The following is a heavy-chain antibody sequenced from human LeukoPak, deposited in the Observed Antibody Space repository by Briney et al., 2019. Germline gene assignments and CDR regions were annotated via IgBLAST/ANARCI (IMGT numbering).Heavy chain of an antibody. D-gene: IGHD1/OR15-1a*01. CDR1: GLTFSSYA. CDR3: ARDPRNKGFDP. J-gene: IGHJ5*02. CDR2: ISGSGVST. V-gene: IGHV3-23*02. Sequence: GGSLRLSCAASGLTFSSYAMTWVRQAPGKGLEWVSVISGSGVSTYYGDSVKGRFTISRDNAKNTLYLQMNSLRVEDTAVYYCARDPRNKGFDPWGQGTLVTVSS.